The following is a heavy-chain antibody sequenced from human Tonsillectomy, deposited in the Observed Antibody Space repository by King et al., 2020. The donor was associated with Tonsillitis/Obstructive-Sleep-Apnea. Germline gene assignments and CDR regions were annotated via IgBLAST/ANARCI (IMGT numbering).Heavy chain of an antibody. V-gene: IGHV7-4-1*02. Sequence: VQLVQSGSELKKPGASLKVSCKASGYTFNKYAVNWMRQAPGQGLEWMGGINTNTGSPPYAWGVTGRFVFSLDTSVSTAYLQISRLKAEDTAIYYCAREVVVAPATYGWFDPWGQGTLVTVSS. CDR3: AREVVVAPATYGWFDP. D-gene: IGHD2-15*01. CDR1: GYTFNKYA. CDR2: INTNTGSP. J-gene: IGHJ5*02.